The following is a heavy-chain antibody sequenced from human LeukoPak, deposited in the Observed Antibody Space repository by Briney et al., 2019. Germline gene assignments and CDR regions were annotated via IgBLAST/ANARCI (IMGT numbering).Heavy chain of an antibody. CDR3: ARDRRYCSSTSCYGWFDP. J-gene: IGHJ5*02. D-gene: IGHD2-2*01. CDR2: INPNSGGT. V-gene: IGHV1-2*02. CDR1: GYTFTVYY. Sequence: ASVKVSCKASGYTFTVYYMHWVRQAPGQGLEWMGWINPNSGGTNYAQKFQGRVTMTRDTSISTAYMELSRLRSDDTAVYYCARDRRYCSSTSCYGWFDPWGQGTLVTVSS.